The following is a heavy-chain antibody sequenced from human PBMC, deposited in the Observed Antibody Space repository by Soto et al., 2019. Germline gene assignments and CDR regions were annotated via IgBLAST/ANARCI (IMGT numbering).Heavy chain of an antibody. J-gene: IGHJ4*02. CDR2: INPNSGGT. CDR3: ARSADYLSGSEADY. D-gene: IGHD4-17*01. V-gene: IGHV1-2*04. CDR1: GYTFTGYY. Sequence: ASVKVSCKASGYTFTGYYMHWVRQAPGQGLEWMGWINPNSGGTNYAQKFQGWVTMTRDTSISTAYMELSRLRSDDTAVYYCARSADYLSGSEADYWGQGTLVTVSS.